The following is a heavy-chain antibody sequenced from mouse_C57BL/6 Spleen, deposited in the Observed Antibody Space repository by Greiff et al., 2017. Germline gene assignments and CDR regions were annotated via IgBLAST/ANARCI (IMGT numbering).Heavy chain of an antibody. CDR1: GYSFTDYN. V-gene: IGHV1-39*01. Sequence: LKESGPELVKPGASVKISCKASGYSFTDYNMNWVKQSNGKSLEWIGVINPNYGTTSYNQKFKGKATLTVDQSSSTAYMQLNSLTSEDSAVYYCARGGATVGATRGFAYWGQGTLVTVSA. J-gene: IGHJ3*01. D-gene: IGHD1-1*01. CDR2: INPNYGTT. CDR3: ARGGATVGATRGFAY.